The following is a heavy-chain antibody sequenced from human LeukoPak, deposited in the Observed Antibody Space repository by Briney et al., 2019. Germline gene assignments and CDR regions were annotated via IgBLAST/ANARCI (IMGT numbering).Heavy chain of an antibody. CDR2: INNNGGTT. CDR1: GFTFSSYV. V-gene: IGHV3-64D*08. D-gene: IGHD2-15*01. Sequence: QPGGSLRLSCSASGFTFSSYVMYWVRQAPGKALEYVSAINNNGGTTSYADSVKGRFTISRDNSKNTLSLQMSSPRVEDTAVYYCVKAQGYCGSGTCYFDYWGRGTLVTVSS. CDR3: VKAQGYCGSGTCYFDY. J-gene: IGHJ4*02.